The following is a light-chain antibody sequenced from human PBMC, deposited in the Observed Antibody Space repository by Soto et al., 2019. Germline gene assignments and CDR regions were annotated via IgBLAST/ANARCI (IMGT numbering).Light chain of an antibody. CDR2: EVT. CDR3: SSYTSRSNLV. J-gene: IGLJ1*01. V-gene: IGLV2-14*01. CDR1: SSDVGGYNY. Sequence: QSVLTQPASVSGSPGQSITISCTGTSSDVGGYNYVSWYQQHPGKAPKLMIYEVTNRPSGVSNRFSGSKSGNTASLTISGLQAEDEADYYCSSYTSRSNLVFGNGTKVTV.